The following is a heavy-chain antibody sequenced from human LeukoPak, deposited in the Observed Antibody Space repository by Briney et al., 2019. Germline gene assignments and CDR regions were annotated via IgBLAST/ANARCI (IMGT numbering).Heavy chain of an antibody. CDR2: ISYDGSNK. Sequence: PGGSLGLSCADSEFTIRDHYVSWLRQAPGKGLEWVAVISYDGSNKYYADSVKGRFTISRDNSKNTLYLQMNSLRAEDTAVCYCAKDPKTYYYDSSVTGDDYWGQGTLVTVSS. CDR1: EFTIRDHY. J-gene: IGHJ4*02. CDR3: AKDPKTYYYDSSVTGDDY. D-gene: IGHD3-22*01. V-gene: IGHV3-30*18.